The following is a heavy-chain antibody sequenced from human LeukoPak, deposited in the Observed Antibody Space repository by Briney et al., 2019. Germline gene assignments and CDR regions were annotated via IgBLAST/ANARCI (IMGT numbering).Heavy chain of an antibody. CDR1: GGSISSYY. J-gene: IGHJ3*02. CDR3: ARQGKFCTTTSCSIRDAFDI. V-gene: IGHV4-4*07. D-gene: IGHD2-2*01. CDR2: IYTSGST. Sequence: SETLSLTCTVSGGSISSYYWSWIRQPAGKGLEWIGRIYTSGSTNYNPSLKSRVTMSVDTSKNQFSLKLSSVTAADTAIYYCARQGKFCTTTSCSIRDAFDIWGQGTTVIVSS.